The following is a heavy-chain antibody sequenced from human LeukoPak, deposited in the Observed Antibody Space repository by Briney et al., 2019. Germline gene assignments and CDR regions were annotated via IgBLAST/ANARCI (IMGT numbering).Heavy chain of an antibody. CDR2: IYYSGST. D-gene: IGHD6-13*01. J-gene: IGHJ4*02. CDR1: GGSISSADSY. V-gene: IGHV4-30-4*01. CDR3: ARDAGGVSSSWYLGY. Sequence: SSETLSLTCTVSGGSISSADSYWSWIRQPPGKGLEWIGYIYYSGSTYYSPSLKSRLTISVDTSKNQFSLKLSSVTAADTAIYYCARDAGGVSSSWYLGYWGQGTLATVSS.